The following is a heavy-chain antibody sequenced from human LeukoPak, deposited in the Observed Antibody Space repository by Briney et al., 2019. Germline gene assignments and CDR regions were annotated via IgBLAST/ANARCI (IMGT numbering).Heavy chain of an antibody. V-gene: IGHV4-34*01. D-gene: IGHD6-6*01. CDR3: ARGPRGIAAPLKWFDP. Sequence: SETLSLTCAVYGGSFSGYYWSWIRQPPGKGLEWIGEINHSGSTNYNPSLKSRVTISVDTSKNQFSLKLSSVTAADTAVYYRARGPRGIAAPLKWFDPWGQGTLVTVSS. CDR1: GGSFSGYY. J-gene: IGHJ5*02. CDR2: INHSGST.